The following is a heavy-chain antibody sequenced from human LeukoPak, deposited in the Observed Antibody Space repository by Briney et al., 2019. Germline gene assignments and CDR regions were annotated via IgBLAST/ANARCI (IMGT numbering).Heavy chain of an antibody. CDR3: ARGSPPSPRYCSSTSCYYYYYYMDV. D-gene: IGHD2-2*01. CDR2: IIPIFGAA. V-gene: IGHV1-69*13. CDR1: GGTFSSYA. Sequence: SVKVSCKASGGTFSSYAISWVRQAPGQGLEWMGGIIPIFGAANYAQKFQGRVTITADESTSTAYMELSSLRSEDTAVYYCARGSPPSPRYCSSTSCYYYYYYMDVWGKGTTVTVSS. J-gene: IGHJ6*03.